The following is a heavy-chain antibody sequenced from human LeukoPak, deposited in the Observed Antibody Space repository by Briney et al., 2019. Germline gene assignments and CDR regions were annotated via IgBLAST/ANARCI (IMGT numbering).Heavy chain of an antibody. CDR2: ISGSGGST. CDR3: AKEAYDSSGYYFDYFDY. J-gene: IGHJ4*02. V-gene: IGHV3-23*01. Sequence: GGSLRLSCAASGFTFSSYAMSWVRQAPGKGLERVSAISGSGGSTYYADSVKGRFTISRDNSKNTLYLQMNSLRAEDTAVYYCAKEAYDSSGYYFDYFDYWGQGTLVTVSS. CDR1: GFTFSSYA. D-gene: IGHD3-22*01.